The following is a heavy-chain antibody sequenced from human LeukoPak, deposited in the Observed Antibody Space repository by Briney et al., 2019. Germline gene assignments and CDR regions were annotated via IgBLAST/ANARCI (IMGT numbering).Heavy chain of an antibody. CDR2: ISYDGSNK. CDR3: ARAKSTKYYFDY. V-gene: IGHV3-30-3*01. J-gene: IGHJ4*02. Sequence: GGSLRLSCAASGFTFSSYAMHWVRQAPGRGLEWVAVISYDGSNKYYADSAKGRFTISRDNSKNTLYLQMNSLRAEDTAVYYCARAKSTKYYFDYWGQGTLVTVSS. CDR1: GFTFSSYA.